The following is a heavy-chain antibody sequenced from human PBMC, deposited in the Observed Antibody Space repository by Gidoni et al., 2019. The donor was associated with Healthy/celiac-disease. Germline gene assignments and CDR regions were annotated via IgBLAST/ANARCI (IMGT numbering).Heavy chain of an antibody. Sequence: EVQLVQSGAEVKKPGESLKISCKGSGYSFTSYWLGWVRQMPGKGLEWMGIIYPGDSDTRYSPSFQGQVTISADKSISTAYLQWSSLKASDTAMYYCARRDDYDSSGSPAFDIWGQGTMVTVSS. CDR3: ARRDDYDSSGSPAFDI. V-gene: IGHV5-51*03. CDR2: IYPGDSDT. CDR1: GYSFTSYW. D-gene: IGHD3-22*01. J-gene: IGHJ3*02.